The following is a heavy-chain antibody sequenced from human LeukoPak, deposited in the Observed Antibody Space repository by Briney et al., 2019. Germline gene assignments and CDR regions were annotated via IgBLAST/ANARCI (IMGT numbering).Heavy chain of an antibody. CDR3: ARPLRQLRALDAFDI. CDR2: INPNSGGT. Sequence: EASVKVSCKASGYTFTGYYMHWVRQAPGQGLEWMGWINPNSGGTNYAQKFQGRVTMTRDTSISTAYMELSRLRSDDTAVYYCARPLRQLRALDAFDIWGQGTMVTVSS. CDR1: GYTFTGYY. V-gene: IGHV1-2*02. J-gene: IGHJ3*02. D-gene: IGHD2-2*01.